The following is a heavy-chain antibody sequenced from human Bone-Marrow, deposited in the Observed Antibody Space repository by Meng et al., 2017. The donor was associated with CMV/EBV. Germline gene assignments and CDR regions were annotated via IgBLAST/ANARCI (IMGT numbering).Heavy chain of an antibody. V-gene: IGHV4-39*07. J-gene: IGHJ4*02. CDR1: GGSISSSSYY. D-gene: IGHD6-19*01. CDR2: IYYSGST. CDR3: ARDSYSSGSPDFDY. Sequence: QLQLQESGPGLGKPSETLSLTCTGSGGSISSSSYYWGWIRQPPGKGLEWIGSIYYSGSTYYNPSLKSRVTISVDTSKNQFSLKLSSVTAADTAVYYCARDSYSSGSPDFDYWGQGTLVTVSS.